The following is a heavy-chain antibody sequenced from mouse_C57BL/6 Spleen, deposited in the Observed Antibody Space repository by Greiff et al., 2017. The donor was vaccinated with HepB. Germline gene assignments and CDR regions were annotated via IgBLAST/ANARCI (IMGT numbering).Heavy chain of an antibody. CDR1: GFSFNTYA. D-gene: IGHD1-1*02. J-gene: IGHJ1*03. CDR3: VRYGGNYDWYFDV. Sequence: EVQLVESGGGLVQPKGSLKLSCAASGFSFNTYAMNWVRQAPGKGLEWVARIRSKSNNYATYYADSVKDRFTISRDDSESMLYLQMNNLKTEDTAMYYCVRYGGNYDWYFDVWGTGTTVTVSS. V-gene: IGHV10-1*01. CDR2: IRSKSNNYAT.